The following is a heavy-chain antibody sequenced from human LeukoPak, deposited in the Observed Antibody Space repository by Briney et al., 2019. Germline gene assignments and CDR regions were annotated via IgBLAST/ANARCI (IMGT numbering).Heavy chain of an antibody. D-gene: IGHD5-12*01. Sequence: ASVTVSCKASGYTLSDYGISWVRPARGQGLEWMGWVNFYNGNTKYAEKFQGRLTMTRDTPTSTAYMEVRSLRPDDTAIYYCVRTRRSIVATIFDYWGQGALITVSS. CDR2: VNFYNGNT. CDR1: GYTLSDYG. CDR3: VRTRRSIVATIFDY. J-gene: IGHJ4*02. V-gene: IGHV1-18*01.